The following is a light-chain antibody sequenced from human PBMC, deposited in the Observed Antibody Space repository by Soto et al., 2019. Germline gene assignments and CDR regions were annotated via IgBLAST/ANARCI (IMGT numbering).Light chain of an antibody. CDR3: LQYNDWPPKQYT. Sequence: EIVMTQSPATLSVSPGERVTLSCRASQSVSSDLAWYQHKPGQAPRLLIYGASTMATGTPARFSGSGSRTDFSLSISSLQSEDFAVYYCLQYNDWPPKQYTFGQGTKLEIK. J-gene: IGKJ2*01. V-gene: IGKV3-15*01. CDR2: GAS. CDR1: QSVSSD.